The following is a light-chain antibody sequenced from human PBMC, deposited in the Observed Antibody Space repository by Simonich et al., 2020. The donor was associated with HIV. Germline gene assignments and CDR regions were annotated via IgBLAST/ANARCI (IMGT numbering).Light chain of an antibody. CDR1: SSDIGHYDY. CDR2: EVR. V-gene: IGLV2-8*01. J-gene: IGLJ2*01. Sequence: QSALTQPPSASGSPGQSVTISCTETSSDIGHYDYVSCYQQHPGKAPQLMIYEVRERPSGVPDRFSGSKSGNTAALTVSGLQAEDEADYYCSSYAGSAYVLFGGGTKLTVL. CDR3: SSYAGSAYVL.